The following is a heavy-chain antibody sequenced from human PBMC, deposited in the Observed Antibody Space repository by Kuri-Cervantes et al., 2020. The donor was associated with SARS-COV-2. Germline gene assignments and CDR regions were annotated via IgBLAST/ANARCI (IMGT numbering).Heavy chain of an antibody. CDR1: GYTFTSYG. Sequence: SVKVSCKASGYTFTSYGISWVRQAPGQGLEWMGGIIPIFGTANYAQKFQGRVTITADESTSTAYMELSSLRSEDTAVYYCASRYCSSTSCYRGDYYYYYMDVWGKGTTVTVSS. CDR2: IIPIFGTA. CDR3: ASRYCSSTSCYRGDYYYYYMDV. V-gene: IGHV1-69*13. J-gene: IGHJ6*03. D-gene: IGHD2-2*02.